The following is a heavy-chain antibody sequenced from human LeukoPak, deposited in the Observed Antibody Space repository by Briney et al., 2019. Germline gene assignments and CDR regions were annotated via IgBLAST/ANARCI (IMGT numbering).Heavy chain of an antibody. V-gene: IGHV2-5*01. J-gene: IGHJ5*02. CDR1: GFSLSTSGVG. CDR3: ANWSDEYNWFDP. Sequence: SGPTLVKPTQTLTLTCTFSGFSLSTSGVGVGWIRQPPGKALEWLALIYWNDDKRYSPSLKSRLTITKDTSKNQVVLTMTNMDPVDTATYYCANWSDEYNWFDPWGQGTLVTVSS. CDR2: IYWNDDK.